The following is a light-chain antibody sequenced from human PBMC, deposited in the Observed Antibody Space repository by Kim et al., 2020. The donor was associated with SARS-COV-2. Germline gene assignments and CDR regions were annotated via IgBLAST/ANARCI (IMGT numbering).Light chain of an antibody. V-gene: IGKV1-5*03. CDR2: ETS. CDR1: QSVSHW. J-gene: IGKJ2*01. Sequence: DIQTTQFPSTLSTSVGDRVTITCRASQSVSHWLAWYQQKPGKAPKVLIYETSKLKSGVPSRFSGSGFGTEFTLTISSLQPDDFATYYCQQYNTWYTFGQGTKLEI. CDR3: QQYNTWYT.